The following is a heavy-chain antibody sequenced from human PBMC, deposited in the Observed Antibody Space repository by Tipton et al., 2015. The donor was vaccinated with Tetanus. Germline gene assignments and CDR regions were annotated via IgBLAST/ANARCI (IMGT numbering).Heavy chain of an antibody. CDR2: IYYSGST. J-gene: IGHJ3*02. V-gene: IGHV4-59*01. CDR1: GGSISSYY. CDR3: ARGRAVAGHDAFDI. D-gene: IGHD6-19*01. Sequence: TLSLTCTVSGGSISSYYWSWIRQPPGKGLEWIGYIYYSGSTNYNPSLKSRVTISVDTSKNQFSLKLSSVTAADTAVYYCARGRAVAGHDAFDIWGQVTMVTVSS.